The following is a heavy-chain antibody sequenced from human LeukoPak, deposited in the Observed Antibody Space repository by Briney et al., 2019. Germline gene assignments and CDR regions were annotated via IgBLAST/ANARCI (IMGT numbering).Heavy chain of an antibody. CDR1: GFTVRSNY. V-gene: IGHV3-53*01. CDR3: ARDLYYDNSGYYYHDY. CDR2: NSGGST. Sequence: PGGSLRLSCAASGFTVRSNYMSWVRRAPGKGLECVSVNSGGSTFYADSVKGRFTVSRDNSKNTLYLQMNSLRAEDTAVYYCARDLYYDNSGYYYHDYWGQGTLVTVSS. J-gene: IGHJ4*02. D-gene: IGHD3-22*01.